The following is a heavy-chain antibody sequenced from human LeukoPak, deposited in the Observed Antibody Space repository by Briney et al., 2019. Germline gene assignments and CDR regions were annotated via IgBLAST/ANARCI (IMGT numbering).Heavy chain of an antibody. CDR2: IQYDGSFK. CDR1: GFTFSFYG. V-gene: IGHV3-30*02. J-gene: IGHJ3*02. Sequence: GGSLRLSCATSGFTFSFYGMHWVRQAPGKGLEWVAFIQYDGSFKFYADSVQGRFSISRDNSKNTLFLQMNSLRADDTAVYYCARGEEVVVVAATGLAFDIWGQGTMVTVSS. CDR3: ARGEEVVVVAATGLAFDI. D-gene: IGHD2-15*01.